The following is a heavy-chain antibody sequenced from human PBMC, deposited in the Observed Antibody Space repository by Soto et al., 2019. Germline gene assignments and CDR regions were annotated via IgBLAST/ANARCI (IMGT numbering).Heavy chain of an antibody. CDR3: ARHLTGLDT. CDR1: GGSISSFY. CDR2: IHYSGST. V-gene: IGHV4-59*08. Sequence: PSETLSLTCTVSGGSISSFYWSWIRQPPGKGLEYIGYIHYSGSTNYSPSLKSRVTISLDTSKNHFSLKLTSVTPADTAVYYCARHLTGLDTWGQGTLVTVS. J-gene: IGHJ5*02.